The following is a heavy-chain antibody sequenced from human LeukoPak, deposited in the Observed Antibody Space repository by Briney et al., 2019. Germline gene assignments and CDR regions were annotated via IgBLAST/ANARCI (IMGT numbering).Heavy chain of an antibody. D-gene: IGHD3-10*01. Sequence: PSDTLSLTCAVYGGSFSGYYWSWIRQPPREALEWIGEINRSDSTNYDPSLKSRVTISVDTSKVQSALKLSSVTAADTAVYYGARDCIAPMVRGSLDYWGQGTLVTVSS. CDR3: ARDCIAPMVRGSLDY. CDR1: GGSFSGYY. CDR2: INRSDST. V-gene: IGHV4-34*01. J-gene: IGHJ4*02.